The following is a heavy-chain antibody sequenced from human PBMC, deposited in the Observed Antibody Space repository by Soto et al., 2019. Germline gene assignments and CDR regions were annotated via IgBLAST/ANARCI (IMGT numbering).Heavy chain of an antibody. J-gene: IGHJ6*03. Sequence: GGSLRLSCAASGFTFSSYAMSWVRQAPGKGLEWVSYISSSSSVIDYADSVKGRFTVSRDNARNSLYLQMNSLRAEDTAVYYCARDLSWGSNWYYYMDVWGKGTTVTVSS. D-gene: IGHD7-27*01. CDR1: GFTFSSYA. CDR2: ISSSSSVI. CDR3: ARDLSWGSNWYYYMDV. V-gene: IGHV3-48*01.